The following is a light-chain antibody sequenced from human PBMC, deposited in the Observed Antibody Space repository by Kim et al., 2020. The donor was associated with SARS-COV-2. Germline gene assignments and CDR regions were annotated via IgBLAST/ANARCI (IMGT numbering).Light chain of an antibody. CDR3: QHYSRFPYT. CDR1: QMIDTW. J-gene: IGKJ2*01. CDR2: LAS. Sequence: DIQMTQSPSTLSASTGDRVTITCRASQMIDTWLAWYQQKPGKAPKLLIYLASTLENGVPPRFSGSGSGAEFTLTINSLQPDDFATYYCQHYSRFPYTFGQGTKVDIK. V-gene: IGKV1-5*03.